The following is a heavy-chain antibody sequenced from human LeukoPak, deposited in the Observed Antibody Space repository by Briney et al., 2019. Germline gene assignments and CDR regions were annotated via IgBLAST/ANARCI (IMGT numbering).Heavy chain of an antibody. Sequence: ASVKVSCKASGFTFTSYGISWVRQAPGQGLEWMGWISAYNGNTNYAQKLQGRVTMTTDTSTSTAYMELRSLRSDDTAVYYCARGDPIFGVVIGAFDIWGQGTMVTVSS. CDR3: ARGDPIFGVVIGAFDI. D-gene: IGHD3-3*01. V-gene: IGHV1-18*01. CDR2: ISAYNGNT. J-gene: IGHJ3*02. CDR1: GFTFTSYG.